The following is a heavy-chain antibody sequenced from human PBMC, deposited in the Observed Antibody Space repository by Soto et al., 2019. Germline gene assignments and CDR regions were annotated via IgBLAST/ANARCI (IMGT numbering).Heavy chain of an antibody. CDR3: ARSLYSSSWYAGS. J-gene: IGHJ5*02. Sequence: PSETLSLSCSFSGYSISSGHYWCWIRPPPGKGLGSIGSIYHSRTTYYNPSLKSRVTISLDTSKNQVSLKLNSGTAADTSVYFGARSLYSSSWYAGSWGQGTMVTVSS. CDR2: IYHSRTT. D-gene: IGHD6-13*01. V-gene: IGHV4-38-2*01. CDR1: GYSISSGHY.